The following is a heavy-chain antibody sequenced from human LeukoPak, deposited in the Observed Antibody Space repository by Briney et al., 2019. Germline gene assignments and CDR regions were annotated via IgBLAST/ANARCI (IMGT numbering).Heavy chain of an antibody. J-gene: IGHJ4*02. CDR1: GFTFDDYA. D-gene: IGHD3-22*01. CDR2: ISWNSGSI. V-gene: IGHV3-9*01. CDR3: AKDNYYDSSGFQHYFDY. Sequence: PGGSLRLSCAASGFTFDDYAMHWVRQAPGKGLEWVSGISWNSGSIGYADSVKGRFTISRDNAKNSLYLQMNSLRAEDTALYYCAKDNYYDSSGFQHYFDYWGQGTLVTVSS.